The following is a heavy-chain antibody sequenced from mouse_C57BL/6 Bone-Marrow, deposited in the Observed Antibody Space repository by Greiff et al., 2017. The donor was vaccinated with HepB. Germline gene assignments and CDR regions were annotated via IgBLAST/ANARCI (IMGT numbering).Heavy chain of an antibody. CDR1: GYTFNGYW. Sequence: VQLQEYGAELMKPGASVKLSCKATGYTFNGYWIEWVKQRPGNGLEWIGEILPGSGSTNYNEKFKGKATFTADTSSNTAYMQISSLTTEDSAIYYCARDTTVVATGFDVWGTGTTVTVSS. J-gene: IGHJ1*03. CDR3: ARDTTVVATGFDV. CDR2: ILPGSGST. V-gene: IGHV1-9*01. D-gene: IGHD1-1*01.